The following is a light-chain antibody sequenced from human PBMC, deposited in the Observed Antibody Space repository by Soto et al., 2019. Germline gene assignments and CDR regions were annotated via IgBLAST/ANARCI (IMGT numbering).Light chain of an antibody. CDR2: GAS. V-gene: IGKV3D-15*01. CDR3: QHYNNWPPWT. CDR1: QSVGSY. J-gene: IGKJ1*01. Sequence: EIVLTQSPGTLSLSPGERATLSCRASQSVGSYLAWYQHKPGQAPRLLISGASTRATGIPARFSGSGSETEFTLTISSLQSEDFAVYYCQHYNNWPPWTFGQGTKVDI.